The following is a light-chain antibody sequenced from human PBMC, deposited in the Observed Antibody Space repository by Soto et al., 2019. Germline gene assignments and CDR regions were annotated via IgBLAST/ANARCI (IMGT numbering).Light chain of an antibody. CDR2: GAS. Sequence: EIVLTQSPGTLSLSPGERATLSCRASQSVSSSYLAWYQQKPGQAPRLLIYGASSSATGIPDSCSGSGSGTGFTLTISRLEPEDFAAYYCQQYGSSPRAFGGGTKV. CDR1: QSVSSSY. V-gene: IGKV3-20*01. CDR3: QQYGSSPRA. J-gene: IGKJ4*01.